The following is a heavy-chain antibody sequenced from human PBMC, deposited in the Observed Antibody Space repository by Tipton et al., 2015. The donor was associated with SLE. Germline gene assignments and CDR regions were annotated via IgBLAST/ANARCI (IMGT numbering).Heavy chain of an antibody. CDR2: IFYSGST. CDR1: GDSISSRSYH. Sequence: TLSLTCTVSGDSISSRSYHWGWIRQPPGKGLEWIGSIFYSGSTSYNPSLQSRVTISVDTSKNQFSLKLNSVTAADTAVYYCARLESASSFLPPIPDYWGQGTLVTVSS. J-gene: IGHJ4*02. CDR3: ARLESASSFLPPIPDY. V-gene: IGHV4-39*01. D-gene: IGHD3-3*01.